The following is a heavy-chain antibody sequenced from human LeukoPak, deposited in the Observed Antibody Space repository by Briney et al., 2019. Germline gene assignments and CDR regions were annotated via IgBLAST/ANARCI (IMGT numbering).Heavy chain of an antibody. CDR2: IYYSGST. D-gene: IGHD1-1*01. V-gene: IGHV4-39*01. CDR3: ARRNWNDVNFDY. Sequence: PSETLSLTCTVSGGSLSSSSFYWDWIRQPPGKGLEWIGRIYYSGSTSYNPSLKTRVAISVDTSKNQFFLKLSSVTAADTALYYCARRNWNDVNFDYWGQGTLVTVSS. J-gene: IGHJ4*02. CDR1: GGSLSSSSFY.